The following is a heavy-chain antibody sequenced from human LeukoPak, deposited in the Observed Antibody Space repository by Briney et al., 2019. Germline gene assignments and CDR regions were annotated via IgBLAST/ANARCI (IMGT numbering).Heavy chain of an antibody. V-gene: IGHV3-49*03. CDR3: TRGHTAMVNHFDY. J-gene: IGHJ4*02. Sequence: GGSLRLSCTASGFIFGDYAMSWFRQAPGKGLEWVGFIRSKAYGGTTEYAASVKGRFTISIDDSKSIAYLQMNSLKTEDTAVYYCTRGHTAMVNHFDYWGQGTLVTVSS. CDR1: GFIFGDYA. CDR2: IRSKAYGGTT. D-gene: IGHD5-18*01.